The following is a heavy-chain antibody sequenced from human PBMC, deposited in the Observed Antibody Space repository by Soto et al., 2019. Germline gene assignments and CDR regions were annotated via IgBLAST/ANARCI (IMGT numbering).Heavy chain of an antibody. Sequence: QVQLVQSGAEVKKPGASVKVSCKASGYTFTSYGISWVRQAPGQGLEWMGWISAYNGNTNYAQKLQGRVTMTTDTSTSTAYMELRSLRSDDTAVYYCARDTPCSSTSCKGYNWFEPWGQGTLVTVSS. D-gene: IGHD2-2*01. CDR3: ARDTPCSSTSCKGYNWFEP. J-gene: IGHJ5*02. CDR1: GYTFTSYG. CDR2: ISAYNGNT. V-gene: IGHV1-18*04.